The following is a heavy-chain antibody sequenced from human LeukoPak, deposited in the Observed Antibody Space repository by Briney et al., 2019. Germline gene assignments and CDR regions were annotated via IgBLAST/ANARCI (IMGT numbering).Heavy chain of an antibody. CDR1: GFTFGSYA. V-gene: IGHV3-30*09. D-gene: IGHD2-2*01. CDR3: ARAGSTSCYSSADY. CDR2: ISYDGSNK. J-gene: IGHJ4*02. Sequence: GGSLRLSCAASGFTFGSYAMHWVRQAPGKGLEWVAVISYDGSNKYYADSVKGRFAISRGNSKNTLYLQMNSLRAEDTAVYYCARAGSTSCYSSADYWGQGTLVTVSS.